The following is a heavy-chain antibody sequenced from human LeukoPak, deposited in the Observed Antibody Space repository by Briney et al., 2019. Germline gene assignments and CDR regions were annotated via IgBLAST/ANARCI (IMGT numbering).Heavy chain of an antibody. Sequence: SETLSLTCTVSGGSISSYYWSWIRQPPGKGLEWIGYIYYSGSTNYNPSLKSRVTISVDTSKNQFSLKLSSVTAADTAVYYCARYLGSSWYYYYYYYMDVWGKGTTVTVSS. CDR2: IYYSGST. D-gene: IGHD6-13*01. J-gene: IGHJ6*03. V-gene: IGHV4-59*12. CDR3: ARYLGSSWYYYYYYYMDV. CDR1: GGSISSYY.